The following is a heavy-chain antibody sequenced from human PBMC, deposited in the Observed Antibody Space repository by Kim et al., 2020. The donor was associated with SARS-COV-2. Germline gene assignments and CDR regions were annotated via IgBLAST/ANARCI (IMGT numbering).Heavy chain of an antibody. CDR1: GFTFSNAW. CDR3: TTDPAVWGYCSGGSCPDANYYYGMDV. D-gene: IGHD2-15*01. V-gene: IGHV3-15*01. Sequence: GGSLRLSCAASGFTFSNAWMSWVRQAPGKGLEWVGRIKSKTDGGTTDYAAPVKGRFTISRDDSKNTLYLQMNSLKTEDTAVYYCTTDPAVWGYCSGGSCPDANYYYGMDVWGQGTTVTVSS. J-gene: IGHJ6*02. CDR2: IKSKTDGGTT.